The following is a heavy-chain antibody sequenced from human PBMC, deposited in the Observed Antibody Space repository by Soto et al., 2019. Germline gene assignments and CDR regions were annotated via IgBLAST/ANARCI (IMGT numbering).Heavy chain of an antibody. CDR2: INPSSGGT. CDR3: ARVEWYYDFWSGYPLDGMDV. V-gene: IGHV1-2*02. Sequence: ASVKISCKASGYTITGYYMHLERQAPGQALERLGWINPSSGGTNYAQEFQGRVTMTRDASISTAYMELSRLRSEDTAVYYCARVEWYYDFWSGYPLDGMDVWGQGASVTVSS. CDR1: GYTITGYY. J-gene: IGHJ6*02. D-gene: IGHD3-3*01.